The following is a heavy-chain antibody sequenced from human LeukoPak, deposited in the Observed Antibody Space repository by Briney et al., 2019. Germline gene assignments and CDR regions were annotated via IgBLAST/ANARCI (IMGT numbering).Heavy chain of an antibody. CDR3: ARDGRYCSGGSCYRTFDI. CDR2: IYYSGST. J-gene: IGHJ3*02. Sequence: SETLSLTCTVSGGSISSYYWSWIRQPPGKGLEWIGYIYYSGSTNYNPSLKSRVTISVDTSKNQFSLKLSPVTAADTAVYYCARDGRYCSGGSCYRTFDIWGQGTMVTVSS. V-gene: IGHV4-59*01. CDR1: GGSISSYY. D-gene: IGHD2-15*01.